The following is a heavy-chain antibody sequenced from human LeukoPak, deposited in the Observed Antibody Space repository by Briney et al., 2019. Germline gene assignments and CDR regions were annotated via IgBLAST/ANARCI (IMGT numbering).Heavy chain of an antibody. J-gene: IGHJ4*02. CDR2: ISAYNGNT. CDR3: ARGRSPSSGYPFDY. CDR1: GYTFTNYG. Sequence: GASVKVSCKSSGYTFTNYGISWVRQAPGQGLEWMGLISAYNGNTNYAQKIQGRVTMTTDTSTNTAYMELRSLRSDDTAVYYCARGRSPSSGYPFDYWGQGTLVTVSS. V-gene: IGHV1-18*01. D-gene: IGHD3-22*01.